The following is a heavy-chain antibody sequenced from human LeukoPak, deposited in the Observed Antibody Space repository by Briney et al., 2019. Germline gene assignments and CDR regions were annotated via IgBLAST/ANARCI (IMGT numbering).Heavy chain of an antibody. D-gene: IGHD6-19*01. Sequence: SETLSLTCTVSGGSISSYYWSWIRQPPGKGLEWIGYIYYSGSTNYNPSLKSRVTISVDTSKNQFSLKLSSVTAADTAVYYCARGSAKQWPGVFDPWGQGTLVTVSS. CDR3: ARGSAKQWPGVFDP. J-gene: IGHJ5*02. CDR2: IYYSGST. V-gene: IGHV4-59*01. CDR1: GGSISSYY.